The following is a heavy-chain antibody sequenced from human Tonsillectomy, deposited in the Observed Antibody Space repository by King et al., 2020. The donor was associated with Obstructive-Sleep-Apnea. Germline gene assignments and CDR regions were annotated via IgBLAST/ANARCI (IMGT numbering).Heavy chain of an antibody. CDR2: INHSGST. J-gene: IGHJ6*02. V-gene: IGHV4-34*01. CDR3: ARISASRYGMDV. D-gene: IGHD2-15*01. CDR1: GESFSAYY. Sequence: VQLQQWGAGLLKPSETLSLTCAVYGESFSAYYWSWIRQPPGKGLEWIGEINHSGSTNYNPSLKSRVTISVDTSKNQFSLKLSSVTAADTAVYYCARISASRYGMDVWGQGTTVTVSS.